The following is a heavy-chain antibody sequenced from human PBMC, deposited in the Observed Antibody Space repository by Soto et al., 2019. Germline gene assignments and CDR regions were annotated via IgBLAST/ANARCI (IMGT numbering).Heavy chain of an antibody. D-gene: IGHD3-22*01. CDR1: GCSISSGGYY. CDR2: IYYSGST. J-gene: IGHJ4*02. CDR3: AGYYYDSSSDY. Sequence: PSETLSLTCTVSGCSISSGGYYWSWIRQHPGKGLEWIGYIYYSGSTYYNPSLKSRVTISVDTSKNQFSLKLSSVTAADTAVYYCAGYYYDSSSDYWGQGTLVTVSS. V-gene: IGHV4-31*03.